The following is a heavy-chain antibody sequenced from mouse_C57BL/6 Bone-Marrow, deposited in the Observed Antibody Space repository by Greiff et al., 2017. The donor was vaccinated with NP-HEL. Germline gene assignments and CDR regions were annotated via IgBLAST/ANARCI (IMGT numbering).Heavy chain of an antibody. D-gene: IGHD1-1*01. V-gene: IGHV1-81*01. CDR3: ARYGTTLVAHWYFDV. CDR2: IYPRSGNT. J-gene: IGHJ1*03. CDR1: GYTFTSYG. Sequence: QVQLKESGAELARPGASVKLSCKASGYTFTSYGISWVKQRTGQGLEWIGEIYPRSGNTYYNEKFKGKATLTADKSSSTAYMELRSLTSEDSAVYFCARYGTTLVAHWYFDVWGTGTTVTVSS.